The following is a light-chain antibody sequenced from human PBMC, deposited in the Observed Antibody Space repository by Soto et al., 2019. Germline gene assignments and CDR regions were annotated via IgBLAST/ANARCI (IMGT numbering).Light chain of an antibody. Sequence: ETVMTQSPGTLSVSPGERATLSCRASQRVGSDLAWYQQKPGQAPRLLIYHTSTRATGIPARFSGSGSGTEFTLTISSLHSEDSAVYYCQQYNNWPRATFGQGTKVDIK. J-gene: IGKJ1*01. CDR1: QRVGSD. CDR3: QQYNNWPRAT. CDR2: HTS. V-gene: IGKV3-15*01.